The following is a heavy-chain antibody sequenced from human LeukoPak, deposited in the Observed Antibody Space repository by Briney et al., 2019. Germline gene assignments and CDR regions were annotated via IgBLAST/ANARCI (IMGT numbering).Heavy chain of an antibody. CDR3: AASYGSGSPFDP. D-gene: IGHD3-10*01. Sequence: SETLSLTCTVSGGSISSSSYYWGWIRQPPGKGLEWIGSIYYSGSTYYNPPLKSRVTISVDTSKNQFSLKLSSVTAADTAVYYCAASYGSGSPFDPWGQGTLVTVSS. J-gene: IGHJ5*02. CDR2: IYYSGST. CDR1: GGSISSSSYY. V-gene: IGHV4-39*01.